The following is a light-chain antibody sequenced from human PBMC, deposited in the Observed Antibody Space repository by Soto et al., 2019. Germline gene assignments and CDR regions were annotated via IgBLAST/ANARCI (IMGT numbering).Light chain of an antibody. Sequence: EIVMTQSPATLSVSPGERATLSCRASQSVSSDLAWYQQKPGQAPRLLIYDASARATGIPVRFSGSGSGTEFTLTISSLQSEDFALYYCQQYNKWPPLTFGGGTKVEI. V-gene: IGKV3-15*01. CDR2: DAS. J-gene: IGKJ4*01. CDR1: QSVSSD. CDR3: QQYNKWPPLT.